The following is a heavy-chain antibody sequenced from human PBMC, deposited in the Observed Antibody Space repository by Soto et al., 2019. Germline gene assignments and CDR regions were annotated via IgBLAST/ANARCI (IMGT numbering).Heavy chain of an antibody. D-gene: IGHD3-16*01. CDR2: IYSGGST. Sequence: EVQLVETGGDLIQPGGSLRLSCAASGFTVSSNYMSWVRQAPGKGLEWVSVIYSGGSTYYADSVKGRFTISRDNSKNTLDLQMNSLRAEDTAVYYCATATFPTMYYYGMDVWGQGTTVTVSS. CDR3: ATATFPTMYYYGMDV. J-gene: IGHJ6*02. V-gene: IGHV3-53*02. CDR1: GFTVSSNY.